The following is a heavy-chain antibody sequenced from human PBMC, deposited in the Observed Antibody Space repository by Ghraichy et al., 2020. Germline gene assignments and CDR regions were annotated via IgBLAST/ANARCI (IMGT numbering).Heavy chain of an antibody. J-gene: IGHJ4*02. CDR1: GTSIRAYF. D-gene: IGHD3-10*01. Sequence: SETLSLTCTVSGTSIRAYFWSWIRQPPGKGLEWIGDIFYSGGASYNPSLKSRVTISIDASNNQFSLNLTSVTAADTAVYYCARMGGYKAPLWYWSQGTLVAVSS. V-gene: IGHV4-59*01. CDR3: ARMGGYKAPLWY. CDR2: IFYSGGA.